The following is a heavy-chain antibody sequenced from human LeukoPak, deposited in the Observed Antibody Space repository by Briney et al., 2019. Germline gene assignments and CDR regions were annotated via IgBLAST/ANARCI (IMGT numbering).Heavy chain of an antibody. D-gene: IGHD5-24*01. V-gene: IGHV4-31*03. Sequence: SQTLSLTYTVSGGSISSGGYYWSWIRQHPGRGLEWIGYIYYSGSTYYNPSLKSRVTISVDTSKNQFSLKLSSVTAADTAVYYCARAGRWLQLDYWGQGTLVTVSS. CDR1: GGSISSGGYY. CDR2: IYYSGST. CDR3: ARAGRWLQLDY. J-gene: IGHJ4*02.